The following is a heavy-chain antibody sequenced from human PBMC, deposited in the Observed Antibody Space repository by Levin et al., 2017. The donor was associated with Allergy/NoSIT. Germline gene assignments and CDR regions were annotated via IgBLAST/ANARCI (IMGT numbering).Heavy chain of an antibody. CDR3: VRTPGDFHYYMDV. V-gene: IGHV4-39*01. J-gene: IGHJ6*03. CDR2: IYNTGSA. D-gene: IGHD1-14*01. CDR1: GGSITSSNYY. Sequence: TSETLSLSCTVSGGSITSSNYYWGWVRQTPGKGLAWIGNIYNTGSAYYNPSLASRVTISVDTSKNQFSLNLSSVTAADTAVYYCVRTPGDFHYYMDVWGKGTTVTVSS.